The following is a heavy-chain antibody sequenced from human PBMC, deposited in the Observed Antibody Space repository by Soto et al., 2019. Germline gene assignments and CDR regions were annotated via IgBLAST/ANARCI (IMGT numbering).Heavy chain of an antibody. V-gene: IGHV1-69*06. D-gene: IGHD5-18*01. CDR2: IIPISVTT. Sequence: QVHLVQSGAEVKKPGSSVKVSCKTSGGSFSKYSISWLRQAPGQGLEWMGGIIPISVTTHYAQRFQGTVTITAYNLTTTSYMEVSSLKFEDTSVYYCAASRWIQLWTADFWGQGTRVTVAS. CDR1: GGSFSKYS. J-gene: IGHJ4*02. CDR3: AASRWIQLWTADF.